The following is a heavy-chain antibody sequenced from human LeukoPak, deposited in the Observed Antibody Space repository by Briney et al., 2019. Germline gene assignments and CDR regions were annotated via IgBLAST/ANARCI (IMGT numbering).Heavy chain of an antibody. Sequence: GGSLRLSCAASGFTFSSYGMHWVRQAPGKGLEWVAVIWYDGRNKYYADSVKGRFTISRDNSKNTLYLQMNSLRAEDTAVYYCARFSGTYDSSGYYYAADAFDIWGQGTMVTVSS. CDR1: GFTFSSYG. J-gene: IGHJ3*02. V-gene: IGHV3-33*01. D-gene: IGHD3-22*01. CDR3: ARFSGTYDSSGYYYAADAFDI. CDR2: IWYDGRNK.